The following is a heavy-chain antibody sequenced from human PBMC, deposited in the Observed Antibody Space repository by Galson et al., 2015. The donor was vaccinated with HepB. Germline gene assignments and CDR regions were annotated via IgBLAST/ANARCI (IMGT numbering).Heavy chain of an antibody. D-gene: IGHD3-3*01. CDR1: GFTLSSYR. CDR2: IDSDGSST. CDR3: ARENYGFWSSYYSYNHYGMDV. V-gene: IGHV3-74*01. Sequence: SLRLSCAASGFTLSSYRMYWVRQAPGEGLVSVSRIDSDGSSTIYADSVKGRFSISRDNAKNTLYLQLNSLRAEDTAVYYCARENYGFWSSYYSYNHYGMDVWGQGTTVTVSS. J-gene: IGHJ6*02.